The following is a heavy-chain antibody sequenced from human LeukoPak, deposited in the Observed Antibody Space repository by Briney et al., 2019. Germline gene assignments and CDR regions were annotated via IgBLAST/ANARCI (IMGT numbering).Heavy chain of an antibody. CDR1: GFTFSNAW. CDR2: IKSKPAGGTT. V-gene: IGHV3-15*01. CDR3: ARGDSYFDY. D-gene: IGHD2-15*01. Sequence: GGSLRLSCAASGFTFSNAWMTWVRQAPGTGVEWVGRIKSKPAGGTTDYAAPVKGRFTISRDDSKNTLYLQMNSLKTEDTAVYYCARGDSYFDYWGQGTLVTVSS. J-gene: IGHJ4*02.